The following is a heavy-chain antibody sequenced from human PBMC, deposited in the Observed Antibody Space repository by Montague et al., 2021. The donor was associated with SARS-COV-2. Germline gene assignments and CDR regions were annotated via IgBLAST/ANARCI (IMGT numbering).Heavy chain of an antibody. CDR3: ARQDIQLRFDL. D-gene: IGHD1-1*01. CDR2: SRYGGTS. V-gene: IGHV4-39*01. CDR1: SGSISNDSYY. J-gene: IGHJ2*01. Sequence: SETLSLTCTVSSGSISNDSYYWGWIRQPPGKGPEWIGGSRYGGTSYYNPSLKSRVTISIDTSKNQCSLKMTAVTAADTAVYFCARQDIQLRFDLWGRGTLVTVSS.